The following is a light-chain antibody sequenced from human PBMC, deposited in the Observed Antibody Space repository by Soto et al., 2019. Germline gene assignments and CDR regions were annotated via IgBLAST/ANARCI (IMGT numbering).Light chain of an antibody. J-gene: IGKJ3*01. CDR1: QSISTW. Sequence: DIQLTQSPSTLSASIGDRVTITCRASQSISTWLAWYQQKPGTAPKLLIYKASTLEGGVPSRFSGSRSGTEFTLNVSSLQPDDFANYYCHQYNDRFPYTFAPGTNVDIK. V-gene: IGKV1-5*03. CDR3: HQYNDRFPYT. CDR2: KAS.